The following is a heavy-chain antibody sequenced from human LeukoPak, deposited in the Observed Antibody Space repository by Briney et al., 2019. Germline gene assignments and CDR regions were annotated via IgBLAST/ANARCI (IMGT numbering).Heavy chain of an antibody. D-gene: IGHD3-22*01. V-gene: IGHV4-59*08. J-gene: IGHJ4*02. CDR3: ATHSGGYYYDSSGYWYFDY. Sequence: SETLSLTCTVSGGSISSYYWSWIRQPPGKGLEWIGYIYYSGSTNYNPSLKSRVTISVDTSKNQFSLKLSSVTAADTAVYYCATHSGGYYYDSSGYWYFDYWGQGTLVTVSS. CDR1: GGSISSYY. CDR2: IYYSGST.